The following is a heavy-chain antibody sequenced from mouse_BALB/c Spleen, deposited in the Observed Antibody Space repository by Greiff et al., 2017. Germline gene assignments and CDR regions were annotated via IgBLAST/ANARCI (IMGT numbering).Heavy chain of an antibody. D-gene: IGHD2-10*02. CDR1: GFNIKDTY. CDR2: IDPANGNT. V-gene: IGHV14-3*02. CDR3: EKYGNYDAMDY. J-gene: IGHJ4*01. Sequence: EVKLQESGAELVKPGASVKLSCTASGFNIKDTYMHWVKQRPEQGLEWIGRIDPANGNTKYDPKFQGKATITADTSSNTAYLQLSSLTSEDTAVYYCEKYGNYDAMDYWGQGTSVTVSS.